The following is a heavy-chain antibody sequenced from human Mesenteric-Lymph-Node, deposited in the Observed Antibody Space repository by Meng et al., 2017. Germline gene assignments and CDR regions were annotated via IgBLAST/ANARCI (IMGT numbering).Heavy chain of an antibody. CDR2: LYYSGST. J-gene: IGHJ4*02. CDR3: ASLRGPAAGLYY. D-gene: IGHD6-13*01. CDR1: GYSISSSGYY. Sequence: SETLSLTCTVSGYSISSSGYYWTWIRQPPGKGLEWIGNLYYSGSTHYSPSLRSRVTISKDTSQNQFSLKLSSVTAADTAVYYCASLRGPAAGLYYWGQGTLVTVSS. V-gene: IGHV4-39*07.